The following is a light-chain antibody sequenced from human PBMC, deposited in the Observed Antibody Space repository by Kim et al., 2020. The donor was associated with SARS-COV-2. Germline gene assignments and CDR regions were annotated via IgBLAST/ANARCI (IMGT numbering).Light chain of an antibody. CDR1: QSVSSY. V-gene: IGKV3-11*01. Sequence: SLSPGERATLSCRASQSVSSYLALYQQKPGQAPRLLIYDASNGATGIPARFSGSGSGTDFTLTISSLEPEDFAVYYCQQRSNWPAFGGGTKVDIK. CDR3: QQRSNWPA. J-gene: IGKJ4*01. CDR2: DAS.